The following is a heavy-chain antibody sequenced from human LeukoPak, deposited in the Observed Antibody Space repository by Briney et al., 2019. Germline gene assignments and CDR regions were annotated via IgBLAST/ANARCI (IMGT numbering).Heavy chain of an antibody. D-gene: IGHD2-2*01. J-gene: IGHJ5*02. V-gene: IGHV4-34*01. Sequence: KPSETLSLTCAVYGVSFSGYYWSWIRQPPGKGLEWIGEINHSGSTNYNPSLKSRVTISVDTSKSQFSLKLSSVTAADTAVYYCARVGTGTFYQLLSPYNWFDPWGQGTLVTVSS. CDR1: GVSFSGYY. CDR2: INHSGST. CDR3: ARVGTGTFYQLLSPYNWFDP.